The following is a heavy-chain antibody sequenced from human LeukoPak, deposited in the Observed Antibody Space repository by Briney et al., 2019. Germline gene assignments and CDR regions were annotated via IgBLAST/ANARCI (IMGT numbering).Heavy chain of an antibody. CDR3: AGDSGERGSGSYLIAY. D-gene: IGHD3-10*01. V-gene: IGHV1-2*02. CDR2: INPNSGGT. Sequence: ASVKVSCKASGYTFTGYYMHWVRQAPGQGLEWMGWINPNSGGTNYAQKFQGRVTMTRDTSISTAYMELRRLRSDDTAVYYCAGDSGERGSGSYLIAYWGQGTLVTVSS. CDR1: GYTFTGYY. J-gene: IGHJ4*02.